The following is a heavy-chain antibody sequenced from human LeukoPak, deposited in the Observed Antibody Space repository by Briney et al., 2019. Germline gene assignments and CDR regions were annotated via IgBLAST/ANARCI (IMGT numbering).Heavy chain of an antibody. V-gene: IGHV1-46*03. J-gene: IGHJ4*02. CDR2: INPSGGST. CDR1: GYTFTSYY. CDR3: ARERRGVIIKWDFDY. Sequence: ASVKVSCKASGYTFTSYYMHWMRQAPGQGLEWMGIINPSGGSTSYAQKFQGRVTMTRDTSTSTVYMELSSLRSEDTAVYYCARERRGVIIKWDFDYWGQGTLVTVSS. D-gene: IGHD3-10*01.